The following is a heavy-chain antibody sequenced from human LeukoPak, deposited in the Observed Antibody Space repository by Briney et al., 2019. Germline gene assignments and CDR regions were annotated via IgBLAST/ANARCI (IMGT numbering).Heavy chain of an antibody. V-gene: IGHV4-39*01. CDR3: ASQQYYSDTSGYYGY. CDR2: IYYSGST. CDR1: GGSVSSSSYY. D-gene: IGHD3-22*01. Sequence: PSETLSLTCTVSGGSVSSSSYYWGWIRQPPGKGLEWIGIIYYSGSTYYNPSLNPSLKSRVTISVDTSKNQFSLKLSSVTAADTAVYYCASQQYYSDTSGYYGYWGQGTLVTVSS. J-gene: IGHJ4*02.